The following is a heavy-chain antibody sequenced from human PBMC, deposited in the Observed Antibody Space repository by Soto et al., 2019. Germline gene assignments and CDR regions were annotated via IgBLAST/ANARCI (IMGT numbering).Heavy chain of an antibody. CDR3: ARTLYTSGSRMDV. Sequence: PSETLSLTCAVSGASIRSTDWWSWGRQSPGKGLEWLGEVSETGGTNYNPSLHSRVTMSVDKSNNQFSLSLNSVTAADAAVYYCARTLYTSGSRMDVWGQGTTGTVSS. D-gene: IGHD3-10*01. CDR2: VSETGGT. CDR1: GASIRSTDW. V-gene: IGHV4-4*02. J-gene: IGHJ6*02.